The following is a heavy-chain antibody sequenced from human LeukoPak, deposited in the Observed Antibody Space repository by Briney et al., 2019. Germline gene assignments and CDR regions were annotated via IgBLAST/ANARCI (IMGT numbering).Heavy chain of an antibody. J-gene: IGHJ4*02. V-gene: IGHV1-18*01. CDR3: ARGKTIRVADPFDY. D-gene: IGHD6-19*01. CDR2: ISTYNGNT. Sequence: ASVKVSCKASGYTFSNYAINWVRQAPGQGIEWMVWISTYNGNTNYAQKLQGRVTMTTDTSTNTAYMDLRSLRSDDTAVYYCARGKTIRVADPFDYWGQGTLVTVSS. CDR1: GYTFSNYA.